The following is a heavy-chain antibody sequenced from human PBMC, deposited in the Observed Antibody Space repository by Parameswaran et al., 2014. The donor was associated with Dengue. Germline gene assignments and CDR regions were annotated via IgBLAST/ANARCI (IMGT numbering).Heavy chain of an antibody. CDR3: ARWGGVEPAATVHYYYGMDV. V-gene: IGHV3-7*01. Sequence: WIRQPPGKGLEWVAKIEEDGSDEYYVDSVKGRFTISRDNARNSLYLQMNSLRVEDTAVYYCARWGGVEPAATVHYYYGMDVWGQGTTVTVSS. J-gene: IGHJ6*02. CDR2: IEEDGSDE. D-gene: IGHD2-2*01.